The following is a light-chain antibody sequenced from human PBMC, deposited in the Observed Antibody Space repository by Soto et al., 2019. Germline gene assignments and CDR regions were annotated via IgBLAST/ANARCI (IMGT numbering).Light chain of an antibody. J-gene: IGKJ4*01. V-gene: IGKV1-5*03. Sequence: DIQMTQSPSTLSASAGDRVTITCRASQSISTLLAWYQQKPGKVPKLLIYKASSLESGVPSRFSGSGSGTEFNLTIRRLQPDDFATYYCQQYKSYPLTLGGGTKVEIK. CDR3: QQYKSYPLT. CDR2: KAS. CDR1: QSISTL.